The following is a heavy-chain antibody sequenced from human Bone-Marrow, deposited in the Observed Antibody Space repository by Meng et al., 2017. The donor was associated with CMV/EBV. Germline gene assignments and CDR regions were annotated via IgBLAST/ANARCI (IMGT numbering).Heavy chain of an antibody. Sequence: SETLSLTCRVSGHSITSDYFWGWVRQPPGKGLEWIGINDSGSTYYNPSLKSRVAISVDTSGTQFSLTLTSVSVADTAVYYCVRHIIVVPARVYGVDVWGQGTTVTGSS. CDR3: VRHIIVVPARVYGVDV. D-gene: IGHD2-2*01. J-gene: IGHJ6*01. CDR2: INDSGST. CDR1: GHSITSDYF. V-gene: IGHV4-38-2*01.